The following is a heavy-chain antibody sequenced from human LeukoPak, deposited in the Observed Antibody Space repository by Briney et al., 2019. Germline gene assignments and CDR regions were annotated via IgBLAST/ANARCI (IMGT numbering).Heavy chain of an antibody. CDR3: ARGKLGAFDI. V-gene: IGHV6-1*01. CDR1: GDSVSSNSAA. J-gene: IGHJ3*02. Sequence: SQTLSLTCAISGDSVSSNSAAWNWIRQSPSRGLEWLGRTYYRSKWYNDYAVSVISRVTVNSDTSKNQLSLQLSSVTPEDTAVYYCARGKLGAFDIWGQGTMVTVSS. CDR2: TYYRSKWYN.